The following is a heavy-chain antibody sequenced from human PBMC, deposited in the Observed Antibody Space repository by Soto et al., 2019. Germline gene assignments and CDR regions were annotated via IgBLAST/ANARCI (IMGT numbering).Heavy chain of an antibody. Sequence: TLSLTCTVSVGSSCSGGYYWCWIRQHPGKGLEWIGYIYYSGSTYYNPSLKSRVTISVDTSKNQFSLKLSSVTAADTAVYYCARAGGFNWFDPWGQGTLVTVSS. D-gene: IGHD3-10*01. J-gene: IGHJ5*02. CDR1: VGSSCSGGYY. V-gene: IGHV4-31*03. CDR2: IYYSGST. CDR3: ARAGGFNWFDP.